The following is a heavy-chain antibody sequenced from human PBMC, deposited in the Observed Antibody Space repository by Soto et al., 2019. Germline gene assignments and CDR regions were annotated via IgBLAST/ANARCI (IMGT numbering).Heavy chain of an antibody. CDR3: ARVYSSSWYRDYYYYMDV. Sequence: ASVKVSCKASGYTFTSYGISWVRQAPGQGLEWMGWISAYNGNTNYAQKLQGRVTMTTDTSTSTAYMELRSLRSDDTAVYYCARVYSSSWYRDYYYYMDVWGKGTTVTVSS. D-gene: IGHD6-13*01. CDR2: ISAYNGNT. CDR1: GYTFTSYG. V-gene: IGHV1-18*01. J-gene: IGHJ6*03.